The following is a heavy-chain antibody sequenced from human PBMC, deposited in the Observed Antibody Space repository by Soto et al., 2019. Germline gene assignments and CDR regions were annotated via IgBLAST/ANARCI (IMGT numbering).Heavy chain of an antibody. J-gene: IGHJ6*02. CDR1: GDTFSSYT. D-gene: IGHD2-15*01. V-gene: IGHV1-69*12. CDR2: IIPIFGTA. CDR3: ARTPVGPYGMDV. Sequence: QVQLVQSGAEVKKPGSSVKVSCKASGDTFSSYTISWVRQAPGQRLEWMGGIIPIFGTANYAQKFQGRVTITADESTSTAYMELSSLRSEDTAVYYCARTPVGPYGMDVWGQGTTVTVSS.